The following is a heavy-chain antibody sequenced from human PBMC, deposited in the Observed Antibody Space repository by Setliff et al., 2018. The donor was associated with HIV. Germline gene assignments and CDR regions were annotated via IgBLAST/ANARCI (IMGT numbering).Heavy chain of an antibody. CDR3: ARDIIAPTHALDL. CDR1: GFTLGDHY. Sequence: GESLRLSCVASGFTLGDHYMNWIRQAPGKGLEWVACISDSGRTKYYGDSVKGRFSISRDDAKNSLSLQMNSLRAEDTAVYFCARDIIAPTHALDLWGRGTLVTVSS. D-gene: IGHD2-21*01. J-gene: IGHJ4*03. V-gene: IGHV3-11*04. CDR2: ISDSGRTK.